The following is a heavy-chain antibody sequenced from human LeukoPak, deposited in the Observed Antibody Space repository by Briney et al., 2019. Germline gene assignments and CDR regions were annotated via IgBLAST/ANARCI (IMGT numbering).Heavy chain of an antibody. J-gene: IGHJ4*02. D-gene: IGHD6-19*01. CDR3: ASYSSGWQRPDY. Sequence: PSETLSLTCTVSGGSISSSSYYWGWIRQPPGKGLEWIGSIYYSGSTYYNPSLKSRVTISVDTSKNQFSLKLSSVTAADTAVYYCASYSSGWQRPDYWGQGTLVTVSS. CDR1: GGSISSSSYY. V-gene: IGHV4-39*01. CDR2: IYYSGST.